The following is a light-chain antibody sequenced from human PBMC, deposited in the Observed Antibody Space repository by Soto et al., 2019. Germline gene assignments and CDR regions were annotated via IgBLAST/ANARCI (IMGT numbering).Light chain of an antibody. J-gene: IGKJ3*01. CDR3: QQYVGSPQT. CDR1: QSVSSTY. Sequence: EIVLTQSPGTLSLSPGERATLSCRASQSVSSTYLAWYQQKLGQAPRLLIYGASSRATGVPDRFSGSGSGTDFTLTISRLEPEDFAVYYCQQYVGSPQTFGPGTTVHIK. V-gene: IGKV3-20*01. CDR2: GAS.